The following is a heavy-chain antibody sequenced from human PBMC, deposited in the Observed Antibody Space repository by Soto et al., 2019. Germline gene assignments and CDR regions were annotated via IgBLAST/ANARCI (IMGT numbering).Heavy chain of an antibody. D-gene: IGHD6-13*01. V-gene: IGHV3-23*01. CDR3: AKVSSSWYAGFFDL. CDR1: GFTFSSHA. Sequence: PGGSLRLSCTASGFTFSSHAMTWVRQAPGKGLEWVSGLGDSGDSIYYADSVKGRFTIYRDNSMNTLYPQMNTLRVEDTAVYYCAKVSSSWYAGFFDLWGQGALVTVSS. J-gene: IGHJ4*02. CDR2: LGDSGDSI.